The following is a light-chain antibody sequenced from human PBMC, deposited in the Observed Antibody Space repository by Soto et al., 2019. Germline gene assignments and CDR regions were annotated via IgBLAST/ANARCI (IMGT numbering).Light chain of an antibody. CDR2: DVT. V-gene: IGLV2-11*01. J-gene: IGLJ1*01. CDR3: CSYAGTTSYV. Sequence: QSVLTQPRSVSGSPGQSVTISCTGTSSDVGGYNYVSWYQQHPDKAPKLMIYDVTKRPSGVPHRFSGSKSDNTASLTISGLQAEDEADYYCCSYAGTTSYVFGPGPKVTVL. CDR1: SSDVGGYNY.